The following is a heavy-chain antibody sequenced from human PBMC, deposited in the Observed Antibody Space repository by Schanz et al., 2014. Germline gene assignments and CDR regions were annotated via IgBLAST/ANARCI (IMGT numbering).Heavy chain of an antibody. J-gene: IGHJ3*01. D-gene: IGHD5-12*01. V-gene: IGHV3-53*01. CDR3: ARDGGRDGYNLAFDV. CDR1: GFTVSSNY. CDR2: SDRGDGT. Sequence: EVQLVESGGGLIQPGGSLRLSCAVSGFTVSSNYMSWVRQAPGKGLEWVSGISDRGDGTNYGDSVKGRFTISRDSARNSLYLQMNSLRAEDTAVYFCARDGGRDGYNLAFDVWGQGTLVTVSS.